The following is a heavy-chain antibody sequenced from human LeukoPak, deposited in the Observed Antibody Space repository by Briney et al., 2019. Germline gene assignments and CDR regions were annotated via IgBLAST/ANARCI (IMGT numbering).Heavy chain of an antibody. J-gene: IGHJ4*02. CDR3: ARAADLYDSSGYYLFDY. D-gene: IGHD3-22*01. CDR2: IYHSGST. CDR1: GGSISSDGYS. Sequence: PSETLSLTCAVSGGSISSDGYSWSWIRQPPGTGLEWIGYIYHSGSTYYNPSLKGRVTISVDRSKNQFSLKLSSVTAADTAVYYCARAADLYDSSGYYLFDYWGQGTLVTVSS. V-gene: IGHV4-30-2*01.